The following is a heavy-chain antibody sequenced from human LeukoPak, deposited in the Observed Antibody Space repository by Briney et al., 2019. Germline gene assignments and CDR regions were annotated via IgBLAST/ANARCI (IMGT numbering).Heavy chain of an antibody. J-gene: IGHJ6*02. D-gene: IGHD3-10*01. CDR3: ARGNRVRGVTHYYYYAMDV. CDR1: GLTFSDYY. V-gene: IGHV3-11*01. Sequence: PGGSLRLSCAASGLTFSDYYMSWIRQAPGKGLEWVSYISSSGSTVYYADSVKGRFTISRDNAKNSLYLQMNSLRAEDTAVYYCARGNRVRGVTHYYYYAMDVWGQGTTVTVSS. CDR2: ISSSGSTV.